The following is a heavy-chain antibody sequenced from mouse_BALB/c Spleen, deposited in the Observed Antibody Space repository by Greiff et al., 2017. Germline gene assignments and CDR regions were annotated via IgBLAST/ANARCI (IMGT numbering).Heavy chain of an antibody. J-gene: IGHJ2*01. CDR2: ISDGGSYT. CDR3: ARARTTPGVFDY. Sequence: EGKLMESGGGLVKPGGSLKLSCAASGFTFSDYYMYWVRQTPEKRLEWVATISDGGSYTYYPDSVKGRFTISRDNAKNNLYLQMSSLKSEDTAMYYCARARTTPGVFDYWGQGTTLTVSS. V-gene: IGHV5-4*02. D-gene: IGHD1-1*01. CDR1: GFTFSDYY.